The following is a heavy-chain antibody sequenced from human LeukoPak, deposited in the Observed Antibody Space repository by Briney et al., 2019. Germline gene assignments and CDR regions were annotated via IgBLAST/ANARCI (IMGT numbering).Heavy chain of an antibody. CDR3: AKAAFSRTSYFDY. Sequence: PGGSLRLSCAASGFTFSTYTMSWVRQAPGKGLEWVSAISGSGGNTYYADSVKGRFTISRDNSKNTLYLQMDSLRADDTAVHYCAKAAFSRTSYFDYWGQGTLVTASS. CDR1: GFTFSTYT. CDR2: ISGSGGNT. D-gene: IGHD3-3*02. J-gene: IGHJ4*02. V-gene: IGHV3-23*01.